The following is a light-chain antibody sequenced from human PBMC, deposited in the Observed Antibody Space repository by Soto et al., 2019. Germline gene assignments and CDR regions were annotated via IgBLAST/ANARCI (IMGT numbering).Light chain of an antibody. V-gene: IGLV1-47*01. CDR2: RNN. J-gene: IGLJ3*02. CDR3: AAWDDNLRGPV. CDR1: SSNIGGNF. Sequence: QSVLTQPPSASGTPGQRVAISCSGSSSNIGGNFVYWYQQLPGTAPKLLIFRNNQRPSGVPDRFSGSKSGSSASLAISGLRSEDEADYYCAAWDDNLRGPVFGGGTKVTVL.